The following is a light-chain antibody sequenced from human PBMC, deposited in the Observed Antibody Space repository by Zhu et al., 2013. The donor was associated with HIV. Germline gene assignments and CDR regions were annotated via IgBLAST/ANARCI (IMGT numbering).Light chain of an antibody. J-gene: IGKJ1*01. V-gene: IGKV1-9*01. CDR3: QHLNSYPPWT. CDR2: GAS. CDR1: QDISNY. Sequence: IQLTQSPSFLSASVGDRVTITCRASQDISNYLAWYQQNPGKAPKLLIYGASTLQSGVPSRFSGSGSGTAFTLSISRLQPEDSATYFCQHLNSYPPWTFGQGTKLEI.